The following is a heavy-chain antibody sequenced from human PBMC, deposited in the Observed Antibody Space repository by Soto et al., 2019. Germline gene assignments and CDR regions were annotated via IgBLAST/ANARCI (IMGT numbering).Heavy chain of an antibody. CDR3: ARDKCSSTSCYPYYYYGMDV. V-gene: IGHV4-34*01. J-gene: IGHJ6*02. CDR2: INHSGST. Sequence: SDTLSLTCAVYGGSFSGYYWSWVRQPPGKGLEWIGEINHSGSTNYNPSLKSRVTISVDTSKNQFSLKLSSVTAADTAVYYCARDKCSSTSCYPYYYYGMDVWGQGTTVTVSS. D-gene: IGHD2-2*01. CDR1: GGSFSGYY.